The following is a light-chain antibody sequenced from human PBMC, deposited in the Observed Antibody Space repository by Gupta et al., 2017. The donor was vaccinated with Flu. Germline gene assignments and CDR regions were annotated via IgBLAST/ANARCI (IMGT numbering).Light chain of an antibody. CDR2: WAS. CDR3: QQYDGTLVT. J-gene: IGKJ4*01. Sequence: SLGERATINCKSSQSVLSSCNNRSYLAWYQQKPRQPPKLLIFWASTREVGVPGRFSGSGAGTDFTLTSTSLHAEDVAVYYCQQYDGTLVTFGGGTKVEVK. V-gene: IGKV4-1*01. CDR1: QSVLSSCNNRSY.